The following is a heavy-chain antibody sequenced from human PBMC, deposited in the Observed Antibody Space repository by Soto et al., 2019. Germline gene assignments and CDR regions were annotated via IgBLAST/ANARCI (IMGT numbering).Heavy chain of an antibody. Sequence: GCSLGLCCTWSVFTFADYTMSWVRQAPGKGLEWVGLIRSEANGGTTHYAASVHGGFIISRDDSRGIAFLQMNNLKSEDTAVYYCTRVGKFDYWGQGTLVTVSS. D-gene: IGHD1-26*01. CDR2: IRSEANGGTT. CDR3: TRVGKFDY. V-gene: IGHV3-49*04. J-gene: IGHJ4*02. CDR1: VFTFADYT.